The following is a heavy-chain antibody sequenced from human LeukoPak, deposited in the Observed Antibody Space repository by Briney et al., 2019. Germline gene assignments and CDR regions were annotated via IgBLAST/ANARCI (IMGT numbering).Heavy chain of an antibody. CDR2: ISGSGGSI. Sequence: PGGSLRLSCAASGFTFSNYAFSWVRQAPGKGLEWVSVISGSGGSIYCADSVKGRFTISRDNSNNTLYLQMNSLRAEDTAVYFCARDSTRYGSGFNWFDPWGQGTLVTVSS. CDR3: ARDSTRYGSGFNWFDP. V-gene: IGHV3-23*01. D-gene: IGHD3-10*01. CDR1: GFTFSNYA. J-gene: IGHJ5*02.